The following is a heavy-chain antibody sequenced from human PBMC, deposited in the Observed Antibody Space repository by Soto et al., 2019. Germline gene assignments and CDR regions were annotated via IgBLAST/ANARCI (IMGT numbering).Heavy chain of an antibody. V-gene: IGHV4-39*01. CDR3: ARSETGGNPHLYFDL. CDR2: TYFGVNS. D-gene: IGHD2-15*01. Sequence: QLQESGPGVAQPSETLSLTCTVSGGSFSSNSHFWAWIRQPPGKGLEWIGSTYFGVNSHYNPSLESRVALSVATSKNQFSLKVNSVTVADTANYYCARSETGGNPHLYFDLWGRGTLVTVSS. J-gene: IGHJ2*01. CDR1: GGSFSSNSHF.